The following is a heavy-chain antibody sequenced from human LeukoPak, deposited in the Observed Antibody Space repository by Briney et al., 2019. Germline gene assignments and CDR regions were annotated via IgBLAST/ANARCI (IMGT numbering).Heavy chain of an antibody. Sequence: TSETLSLTCTVSGGSISSSSYYWGWIRQPPGKGLEWIGSIYYSGSTYYNPSLKSRVTISVDTSKNQFSLKLSSVTAADTAVYYCARQGIAARSIFYYYMDVWGKGTTVTVSS. J-gene: IGHJ6*03. CDR2: IYYSGST. V-gene: IGHV4-39*01. CDR1: GGSISSSSYY. D-gene: IGHD6-6*01. CDR3: ARQGIAARSIFYYYMDV.